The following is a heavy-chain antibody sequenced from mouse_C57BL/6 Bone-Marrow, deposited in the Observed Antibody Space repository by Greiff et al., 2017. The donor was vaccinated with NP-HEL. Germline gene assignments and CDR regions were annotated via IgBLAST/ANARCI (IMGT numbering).Heavy chain of an antibody. CDR3: ARPATPFRRRGFAY. CDR2: IYPRSGNT. CDR1: GYTFTSYG. Sequence: QVQLQQSGAELARPGASVKLSCKASGYTFTSYGISWVKQRTGQGLEWIGEIYPRSGNTYYNEKFKGKATLTADKSSSTAYMELRSLTSEDSAVYFCARPATPFRRRGFAYWGQGTLVTVSA. V-gene: IGHV1-81*01. J-gene: IGHJ3*01.